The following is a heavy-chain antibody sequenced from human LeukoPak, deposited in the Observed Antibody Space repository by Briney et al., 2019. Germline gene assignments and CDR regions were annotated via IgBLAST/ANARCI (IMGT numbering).Heavy chain of an antibody. D-gene: IGHD2-15*01. J-gene: IGHJ4*02. CDR3: ARDTLQPGLIDS. CDR2: INDDSSDI. V-gene: IGHV3-21*05. Sequence: AGGSLRLSCAASGFTFSLYAMNWVRQAPGKGLEWVSYINDDSSDIHYAGSVRGRFTISRDDARKTLYLQLSSLRVEDTAVYYCARDTLQPGLIDSWGQGTLATVSS. CDR1: GFTFSLYA.